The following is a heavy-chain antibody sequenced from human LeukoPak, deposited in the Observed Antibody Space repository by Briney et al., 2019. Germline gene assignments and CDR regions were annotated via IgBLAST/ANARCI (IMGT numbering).Heavy chain of an antibody. CDR1: GFTFSDYY. D-gene: IGHD2-2*01. Sequence: GRSLRLSCAASGFTFSDYYMSWIRHAPGSGLEWASYISSSGSTIYFAASVKGRFTISRNNAKTSLYLQMNSLLAEDTAVYYCARDCSSTSCYLRDYYYGMDVWGQGTTVTVSS. CDR2: ISSSGSTI. V-gene: IGHV3-11*01. J-gene: IGHJ6*02. CDR3: ARDCSSTSCYLRDYYYGMDV.